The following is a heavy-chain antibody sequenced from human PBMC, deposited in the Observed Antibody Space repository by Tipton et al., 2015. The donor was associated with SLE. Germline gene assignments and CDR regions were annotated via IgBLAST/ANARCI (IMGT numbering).Heavy chain of an antibody. V-gene: IGHV3-23*01. D-gene: IGHD2-15*01. Sequence: SLRLSCEASGFSFSSYAMSWVRQAPGKGLDWVSGISRSGDITYYADSVKGRFTISRDNSRNTLYLQMNSLRAEDTAVYYCAKDLEPGRYCSRGSCSFYFDYWGQGTLVTVSS. CDR2: ISRSGDIT. CDR3: AKDLEPGRYCSRGSCSFYFDY. J-gene: IGHJ4*02. CDR1: GFSFSSYA.